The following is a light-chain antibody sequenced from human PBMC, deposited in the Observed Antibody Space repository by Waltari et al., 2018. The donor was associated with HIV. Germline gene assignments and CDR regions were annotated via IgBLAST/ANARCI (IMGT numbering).Light chain of an antibody. V-gene: IGLV2-14*01. CDR3: TSYTSSTTWV. Sequence: QSALTQPASVSGSPGQSITISCTGTSSDVGGYHYVSWYQHHPGKVPKLMIYEVTNRPAGVSNRFSGAKSGNPASLTISGLQAEDEADYYCTSYTSSTTWVFGGGTKLTVL. CDR2: EVT. J-gene: IGLJ3*02. CDR1: SSDVGGYHY.